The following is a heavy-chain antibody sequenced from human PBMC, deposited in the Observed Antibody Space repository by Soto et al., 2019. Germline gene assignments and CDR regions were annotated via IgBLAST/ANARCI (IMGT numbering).Heavy chain of an antibody. CDR2: ISPYNGRT. D-gene: IGHD5-18*01. CDR1: GDSVPSSG. V-gene: IGHV1-18*01. J-gene: IGHJ6*02. CDR3: GRCRTDSYDLDV. Sequence: QVHLVQSGADVEKPGASVKVYCKASGDSVPSSGIGWVRQVPGQWPGWMGWISPYNGRTNYAQSVKGRVVMTTDISTKTVYLELRSLRSEDSAIYYCGRCRTDSYDLDVWGQGTTVTVSS.